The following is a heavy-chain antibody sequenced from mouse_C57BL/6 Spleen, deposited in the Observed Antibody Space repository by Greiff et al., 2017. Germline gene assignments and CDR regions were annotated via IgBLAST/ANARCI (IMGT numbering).Heavy chain of an antibody. CDR1: GYTFTSYW. CDR2: IDPSDSNT. V-gene: IGHV1-50*01. Sequence: QVQLQQPGAELVKPGASVKLSCKASGYTFTSYWMQWVKQRPGQGLEWIGEIDPSDSNTNYNQKFKGKATLTVDTSSSTAYMQLSSLTSEDSAVYYGARWGDDGYHERYFDVWGTGTTVTVSS. CDR3: ARWGDDGYHERYFDV. D-gene: IGHD2-3*01. J-gene: IGHJ1*03.